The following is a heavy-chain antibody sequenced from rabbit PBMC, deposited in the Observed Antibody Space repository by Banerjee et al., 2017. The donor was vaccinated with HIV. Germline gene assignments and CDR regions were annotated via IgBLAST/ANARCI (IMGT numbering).Heavy chain of an antibody. CDR1: GFDFSSNA. V-gene: IGHV1S40*01. CDR2: IDADSSGSI. Sequence: QSLEESGGGLVKPGGTLTLTCKASGFDFSSNAMSWVRQAPGKGLEWIACIDADSSGSIYYASWAKGRFTISKTSSTTVTLQMTSLTAADTATYFCARGPYAGYVYGPFNLWGPGTLVTVS. D-gene: IGHD6-1*01. J-gene: IGHJ4*01. CDR3: ARGPYAGYVYGPFNL.